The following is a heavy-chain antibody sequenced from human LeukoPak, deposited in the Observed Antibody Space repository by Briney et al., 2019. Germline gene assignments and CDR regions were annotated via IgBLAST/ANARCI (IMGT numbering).Heavy chain of an antibody. CDR1: GFTFSSYW. J-gene: IGHJ4*02. CDR2: IKQDGSEK. V-gene: IGHV3-7*02. D-gene: IGHD2-21*01. Sequence: PGGSLRLSCAASGFTFSSYWMIWVRQAPGKGLEWVANIKQDGSEKYYVDSVKGRFTISRNNAKNSLYLQMNSLRAEDTAVYYGGGDMFEAVDNWGQGTLVTVSS. CDR3: GGDMFEAVDN.